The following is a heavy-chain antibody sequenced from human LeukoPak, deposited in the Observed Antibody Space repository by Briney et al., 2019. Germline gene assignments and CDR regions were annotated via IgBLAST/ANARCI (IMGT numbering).Heavy chain of an antibody. D-gene: IGHD1-7*01. J-gene: IGHJ4*02. CDR2: ISPSSGGT. CDR3: ARVEGITATTGD. CDR1: GYTFTDYY. Sequence: ASVKVSCKASGYTFTDYYIHWVRQAPGQGLEWMGRISPSSGGTIYAQKFQGRFTMTTDTPIVTAYMDLSRLTSDDTAVYYCARVEGITATTGDWGQGTLVTVSS. V-gene: IGHV1-2*02.